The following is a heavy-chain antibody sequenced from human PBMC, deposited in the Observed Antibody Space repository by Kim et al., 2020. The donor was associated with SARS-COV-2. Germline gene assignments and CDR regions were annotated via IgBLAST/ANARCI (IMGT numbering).Heavy chain of an antibody. CDR1: GFTFSSYA. CDR3: AKDLGRSSGWNYGMDV. D-gene: IGHD6-19*01. V-gene: IGHV3-23*03. J-gene: IGHJ6*02. Sequence: GGSLRLSCAASGFTFSSYAISWVRQAPGKGLEWVSVIYSGGSSTYYADSVKGRFTISRDNSKNTLYLQMNSLRAEDTAVYYCAKDLGRSSGWNYGMDVWGQGTTVTVSS. CDR2: IYSGGSST.